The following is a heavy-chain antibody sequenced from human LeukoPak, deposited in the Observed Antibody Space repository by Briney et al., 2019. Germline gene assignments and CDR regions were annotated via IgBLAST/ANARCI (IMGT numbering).Heavy chain of an antibody. J-gene: IGHJ4*02. V-gene: IGHV3-7*03. Sequence: GGSLRLSRAASGFTFSSYWMSWVRQAPGKGLEWVANIKQDGSEKYYVDSVKGRFTISKDSAKNSLYLQMNSLRAEDTAVYYCARDLSSRGYDSSLNYWGQGTLVTVSS. CDR1: GFTFSSYW. CDR3: ARDLSSRGYDSSLNY. CDR2: IKQDGSEK. D-gene: IGHD5-12*01.